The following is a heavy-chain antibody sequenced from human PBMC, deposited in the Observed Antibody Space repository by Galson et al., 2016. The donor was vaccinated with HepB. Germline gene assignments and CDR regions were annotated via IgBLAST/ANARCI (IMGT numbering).Heavy chain of an antibody. CDR1: GFIFDDYA. CDR2: INWNGGST. J-gene: IGHJ3*02. D-gene: IGHD3-22*01. V-gene: IGHV3-20*04. CDR3: ARAVVVIGSDAFDI. Sequence: SLRLSCAASGFIFDDYAMTWVRQAPGKGLEWVSGINWNGGSTGYADSVKGRFTISRDTAKNSLYLQMNSLRAEDTALYYCARAVVVIGSDAFDIWGQGTMVTVSS.